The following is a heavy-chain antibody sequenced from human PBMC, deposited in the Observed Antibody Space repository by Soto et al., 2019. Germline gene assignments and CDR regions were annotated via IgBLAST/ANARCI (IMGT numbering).Heavy chain of an antibody. CDR2: ISAYNGNP. V-gene: IGHV1-18*01. CDR3: ARDSLHQYSGWFKEYYYSDGMDV. Sequence: QVQLVQSGAEVKKPGASVKVSCKASGYTFTSYGISWVRQAPGQGLEWMGWISAYNGNPNYAQKXQGXXXRTTDTATSRXXMXMXXPRSDDTAVDYCARDSLHQYSGWFKEYYYSDGMDVWGHGTTVTVSS. CDR1: GYTFTSYG. D-gene: IGHD6-19*01. J-gene: IGHJ6*02.